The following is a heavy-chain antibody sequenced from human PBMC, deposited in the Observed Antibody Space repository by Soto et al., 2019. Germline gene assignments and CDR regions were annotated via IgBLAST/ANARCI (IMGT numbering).Heavy chain of an antibody. CDR2: INSDGSST. V-gene: IGHV3-74*01. CDR1: GFTFSSYW. D-gene: IGHD3-3*01. J-gene: IGHJ6*02. Sequence: PGGSLRLSCAASGFTFSSYWMHWVRQAPGKGLVWVSRINSDGSSTSYADSVKGRFTISRDNAKNTLYLQMNSLRAEDTAVYYSARGEYDFWSGYWSYYGMDVWGQGTTVTVSS. CDR3: ARGEYDFWSGYWSYYGMDV.